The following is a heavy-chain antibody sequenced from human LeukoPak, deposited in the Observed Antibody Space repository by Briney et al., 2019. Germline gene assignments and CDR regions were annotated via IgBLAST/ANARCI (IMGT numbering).Heavy chain of an antibody. CDR1: SGSPSPNY. Sequence: PSETLSLTCSVFSGSPSPNYWTWIRQPPGKGLEWIGYVYYSGRTKYNPSLQSRLTISLDKSNNHFSLQLSSVTTADTAVYYCARGMARFDPWGQGTLVTVSS. V-gene: IGHV4-59*01. CDR2: VYYSGRT. D-gene: IGHD6-13*01. CDR3: ARGMARFDP. J-gene: IGHJ5*02.